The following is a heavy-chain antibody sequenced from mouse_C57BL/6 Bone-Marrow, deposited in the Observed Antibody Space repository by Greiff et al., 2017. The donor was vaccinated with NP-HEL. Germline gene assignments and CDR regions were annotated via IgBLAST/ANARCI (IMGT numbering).Heavy chain of an antibody. Sequence: EVKLMESGGGLVQPGGSLSLSCAASGFTFTDYYMSWVRQPPGKALEWLGFIRNKANGYTTEYSASVKGRFTISRDNSQSILYLQMNALRAEDSATYYCARRYYGSSLDYWGQGTTLTVSS. CDR2: IRNKANGYTT. J-gene: IGHJ2*01. CDR1: GFTFTDYY. CDR3: ARRYYGSSLDY. V-gene: IGHV7-3*01. D-gene: IGHD1-1*01.